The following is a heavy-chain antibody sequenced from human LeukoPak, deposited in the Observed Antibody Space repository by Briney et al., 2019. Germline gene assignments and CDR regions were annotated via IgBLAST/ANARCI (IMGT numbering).Heavy chain of an antibody. CDR1: GYSISSGYY. Sequence: PSETLSLTCAVPGYSISSGYYWGWIRQPPGKGLEWIGSIYHSGSTYYNPSLKSRVTISVDTSKNQFSLKLSSVTAADTAVYYCARDERFTIFGVVISGNYYFDYWGQGTLVTVSS. V-gene: IGHV4-38-2*02. J-gene: IGHJ4*02. CDR3: ARDERFTIFGVVISGNYYFDY. D-gene: IGHD3-3*01. CDR2: IYHSGST.